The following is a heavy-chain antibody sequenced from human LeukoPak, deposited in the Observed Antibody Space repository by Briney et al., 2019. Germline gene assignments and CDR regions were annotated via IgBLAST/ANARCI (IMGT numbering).Heavy chain of an antibody. Sequence: PGGSLRLSCAASGFTFTTYWMHWIRQAPGKGLEWVANMKHDGSEKYYVDSVKGRFTIFRDNAKNSLFLQMNSLRDEDTAVYYCAKDQRWESPHYLDSWGQGTLVTVSS. CDR2: MKHDGSEK. CDR1: GFTFTTYW. CDR3: AKDQRWESPHYLDS. J-gene: IGHJ4*02. D-gene: IGHD1-26*01. V-gene: IGHV3-7*03.